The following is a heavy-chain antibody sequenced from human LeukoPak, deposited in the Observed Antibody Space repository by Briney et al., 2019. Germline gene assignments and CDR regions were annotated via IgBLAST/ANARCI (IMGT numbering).Heavy chain of an antibody. D-gene: IGHD6-13*01. Sequence: PSGTLSLTCAVSGGSISSSNWWSWVRQPPGKGLEWIGEIYHSGSTNYNPSLKSRVTISVDKSKNQFSLKLSSVTAADTAVYYRASLAGYSSSWYYFDYWGQGTLVTVSS. V-gene: IGHV4-4*02. CDR3: ASLAGYSSSWYYFDY. J-gene: IGHJ4*02. CDR1: GGSISSSNW. CDR2: IYHSGST.